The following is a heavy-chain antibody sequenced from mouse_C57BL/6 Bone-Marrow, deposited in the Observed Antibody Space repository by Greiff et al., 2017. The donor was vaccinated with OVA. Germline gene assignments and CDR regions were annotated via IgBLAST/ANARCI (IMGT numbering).Heavy chain of an antibody. CDR1: GFNIKDYY. J-gene: IGHJ3*01. CDR3: ARSYWGCFAY. D-gene: IGHD2-10*01. V-gene: IGHV14-2*01. Sequence: VQLKQSGAELVKPGASVKLSCTASGFNIKDYYMYWVKQRTEQGLEWIGRIDPEDGETKYAPKFPGKATITADTSSNTAYLQLSSLTSEDTAVYYCARSYWGCFAYWGQGTLVTVSA. CDR2: IDPEDGET.